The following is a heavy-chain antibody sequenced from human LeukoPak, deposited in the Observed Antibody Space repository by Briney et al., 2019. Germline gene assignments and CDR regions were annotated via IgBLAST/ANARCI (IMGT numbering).Heavy chain of an antibody. CDR2: IYYSGST. V-gene: IGHV4-59*01. J-gene: IGHJ4*02. Sequence: SETLSLTCTVSGGSISSYYWSWIRQPPGKGLEWIGYIYYSGSTNYNPSLKSRVTISVDTSKNQFSLKLSSVTAADTAVYYCARVNDYGDPKIDYWGQGTLVTVST. CDR1: GGSISSYY. D-gene: IGHD4-17*01. CDR3: ARVNDYGDPKIDY.